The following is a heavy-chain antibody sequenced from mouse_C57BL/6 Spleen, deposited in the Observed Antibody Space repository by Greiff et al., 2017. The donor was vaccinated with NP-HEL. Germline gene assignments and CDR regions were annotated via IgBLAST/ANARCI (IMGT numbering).Heavy chain of an antibody. CDR3: ARDGRAGYYFDY. CDR2: ISYDGSN. CDR1: GYSITSGYY. J-gene: IGHJ2*01. V-gene: IGHV3-6*01. D-gene: IGHD1-1*01. Sequence: EVKLMESGPGLVKPSQSLSLTCSVTGYSITSGYYWNWIRQFPGNKLEWMGYISYDGSNNYNPSLKNRISITRDTSKNQFFLKLNSVTTEDTATYYCARDGRAGYYFDYWGQGTTLTVSS.